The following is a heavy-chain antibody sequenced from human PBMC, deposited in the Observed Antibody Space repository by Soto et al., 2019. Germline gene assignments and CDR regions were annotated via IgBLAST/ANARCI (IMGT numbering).Heavy chain of an antibody. V-gene: IGHV3-15*07. CDR1: GFTFINAW. CDR3: TTVLRRPRAFAY. D-gene: IGHD3-10*01. Sequence: GGSLRLSCAASGFTFINAWMNWVRQTPGKGLEWVGRIKSKTDGGTTDYAANVEGRFTISRDDSKDTVYLQMDSVEGEDTALYFCTTVLRRPRAFAYSGQGTLVTLSS. CDR2: IKSKTDGGTT. J-gene: IGHJ4*02.